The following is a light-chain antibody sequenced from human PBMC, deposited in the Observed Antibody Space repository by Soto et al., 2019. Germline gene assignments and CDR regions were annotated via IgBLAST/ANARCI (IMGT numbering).Light chain of an antibody. V-gene: IGLV1-40*01. CDR2: SNN. J-gene: IGLJ2*01. CDR3: AAWDNNLDGVE. Sequence: QSVLTQPPSVSGAPGQRVTISCTGSSSNIGAGYDVHWYQQLPGTAPKLLIYSNNQRPSGVPDRFSGSKSGTSASLAISGLQSEDEAEYFCAAWDNNLDGVEFGGGTKLTVL. CDR1: SSNIGAGYD.